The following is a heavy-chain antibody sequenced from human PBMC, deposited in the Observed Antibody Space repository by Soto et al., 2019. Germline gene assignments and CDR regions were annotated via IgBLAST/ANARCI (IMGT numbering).Heavy chain of an antibody. V-gene: IGHV3-7*01. CDR2: IKDDGRET. J-gene: IGHJ4*02. D-gene: IGHD2-8*02. CDR1: GFTFSSYW. Sequence: GGSLRLSCAASGFTFSSYWMSWVRQGPGKGLEWLANIKDDGRETYYVDSVNGRFTISRDNAKSSLFLQMNSLTAEDTAVYYCARDGAVAHNVLDFDYWGQGTPVTVSS. CDR3: ARDGAVAHNVLDFDY.